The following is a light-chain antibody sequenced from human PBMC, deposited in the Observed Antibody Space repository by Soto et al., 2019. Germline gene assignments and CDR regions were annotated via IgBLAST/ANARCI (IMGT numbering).Light chain of an antibody. Sequence: QSALTQPASVSGSPGKSITISCTGTSSDVGGYNYVSWYQQHPGKAPKLMIYEVSNRPSGVSNRFSGSKSGNTASLTISGLHAEDEADYYCSSYTTSSTHWVFGGGTKLTVL. J-gene: IGLJ3*02. CDR2: EVS. CDR1: SSDVGGYNY. CDR3: SSYTTSSTHWV. V-gene: IGLV2-14*01.